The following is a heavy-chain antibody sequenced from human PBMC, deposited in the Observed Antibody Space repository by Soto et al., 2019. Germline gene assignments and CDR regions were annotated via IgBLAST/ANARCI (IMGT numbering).Heavy chain of an antibody. V-gene: IGHV4-31*03. J-gene: IGHJ4*02. CDR1: GGSISSGGYY. CDR2: IYYSGST. Sequence: PSETLSLTCTVSGGSISSGGYYWSWIRQHPGKGLEWIGYIYYSGSTYYNPSLKSRVTISVDTSKNQFSLKLSSVTAADTAVYYCARDQSGTTFFDYWGQGTLVTVSS. D-gene: IGHD1-7*01. CDR3: ARDQSGTTFFDY.